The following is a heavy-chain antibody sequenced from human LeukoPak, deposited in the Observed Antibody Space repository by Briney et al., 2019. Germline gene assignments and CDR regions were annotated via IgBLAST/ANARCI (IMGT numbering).Heavy chain of an antibody. V-gene: IGHV5-51*01. J-gene: IGHJ4*02. Sequence: GESPKISCKGSGYTFTSYWIGWVRQMPGKGLEWMGIIFPGDSDTRYSPSFQGQVTVSADKSINTAYLQWSSLKASDSGMYYCVRLYGSGSSTFGVFGYWGQGTLVTVSS. CDR2: IFPGDSDT. D-gene: IGHD3-10*01. CDR3: VRLYGSGSSTFGVFGY. CDR1: GYTFTSYW.